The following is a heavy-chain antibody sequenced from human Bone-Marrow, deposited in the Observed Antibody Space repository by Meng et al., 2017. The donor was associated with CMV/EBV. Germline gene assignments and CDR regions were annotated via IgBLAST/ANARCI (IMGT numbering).Heavy chain of an antibody. Sequence: GGSLRLSCAASGFTFSGYSMNWVRQAPGKGLEWVSSISSSSSYIYNAVSVKGRFTISRDNAQNSLYLQMNSLRAEATAVYYWARDIVVVPAATTLNYYYGMDVWGQGTTVTVSS. J-gene: IGHJ6*01. CDR3: ARDIVVVPAATTLNYYYGMDV. CDR1: GFTFSGYS. CDR2: ISSSSSYI. V-gene: IGHV3-21*01. D-gene: IGHD2-2*01.